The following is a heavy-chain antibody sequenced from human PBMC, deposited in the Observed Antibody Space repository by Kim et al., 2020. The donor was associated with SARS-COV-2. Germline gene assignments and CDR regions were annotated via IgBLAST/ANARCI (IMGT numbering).Heavy chain of an antibody. V-gene: IGHV4-39*01. Sequence: SETLSLTCTVSGGSISSSGYYWGWIRQPPGKGLEWIGSISYSGSTSYNPSLRSRVTIFVDTAKNQFSLMLSSVTAADTAVYSCARHGHGYSYVFDYWGQGTLLTVSS. CDR2: ISYSGST. D-gene: IGHD5-18*01. CDR3: ARHGHGYSYVFDY. CDR1: GGSISSSGYY. J-gene: IGHJ4*02.